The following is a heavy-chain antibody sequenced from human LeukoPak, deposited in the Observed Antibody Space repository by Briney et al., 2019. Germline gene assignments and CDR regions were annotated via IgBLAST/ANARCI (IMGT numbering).Heavy chain of an antibody. V-gene: IGHV4-59*13. CDR1: GGSISSYY. Sequence: SETLSLTCTVSGGSISSYYWSWIRQPPGKGLEWIGYIYYSGSTNYNPSLKSRVTISVDTSKNQFSLKLSSVTAADTAVYYCARDSGSGSYIDWFDPWGQGTLVTVSS. D-gene: IGHD3-10*01. CDR3: ARDSGSGSYIDWFDP. CDR2: IYYSGST. J-gene: IGHJ5*02.